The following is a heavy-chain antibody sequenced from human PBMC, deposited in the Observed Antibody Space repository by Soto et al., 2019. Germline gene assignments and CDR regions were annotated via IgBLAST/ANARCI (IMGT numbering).Heavy chain of an antibody. CDR2: ISTSGGTT. D-gene: IGHD6-13*01. CDR3: ATGTAAPAH. J-gene: IGHJ1*01. Sequence: EVQLLESGGGLVQPGGSLRLSCAASGFTFSTFDMARSCQAPGKGLEWASGISTSGGTTYYADSVKGRFTSSRDNSKNTLYLQMTSLRAEDTAVYYCATGTAAPAHWGQGTLVTVSS. V-gene: IGHV3-23*01. CDR1: GFTFSTFD.